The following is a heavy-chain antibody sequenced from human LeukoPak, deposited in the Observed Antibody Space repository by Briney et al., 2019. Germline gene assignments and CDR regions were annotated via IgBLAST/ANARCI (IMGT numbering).Heavy chain of an antibody. D-gene: IGHD2-15*01. Sequence: PSETLSLTCTVSGGSISSSSYYWGWIRQPPGKGLEWIGSIYYSGSTYYNPSLKSRVTISVDTSKNQFSLKLSSVTAADTAVYYCARLVRDCSGGSCYKYFQHWGQGTLVTVSS. CDR3: ARLVRDCSGGSCYKYFQH. CDR1: GGSISSSSYY. CDR2: IYYSGST. J-gene: IGHJ1*01. V-gene: IGHV4-39*01.